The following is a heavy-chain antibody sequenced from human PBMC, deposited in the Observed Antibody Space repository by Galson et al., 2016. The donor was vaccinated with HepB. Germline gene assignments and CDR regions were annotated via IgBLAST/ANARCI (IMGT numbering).Heavy chain of an antibody. D-gene: IGHD3/OR15-3a*01. J-gene: IGHJ6*03. V-gene: IGHV4-4*02. CDR2: IYHSGDT. CDR3: ARDRGSYPDFGDDYYMDV. Sequence: SETLSLTCTVSGGSISSTTNWWSWVRQSPGQGLEWIGEIYHSGDTNYNPSLKSRITMSIDTSKDHFTLNLRSVTAADTAVYYCARDRGSYPDFGDDYYMDVWGKGTTVTVSS. CDR1: GGSISSTTNW.